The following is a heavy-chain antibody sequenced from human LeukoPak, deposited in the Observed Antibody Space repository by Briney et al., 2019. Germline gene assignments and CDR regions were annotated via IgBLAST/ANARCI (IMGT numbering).Heavy chain of an antibody. CDR3: ALRSYYDSSAYYYLDY. Sequence: PGGSLRLSCAASGFSFSNYGMNWVRQAPGKGLEWVSGIIGSGGTTYYADSVKGRFTISRDNSKNTLYLQMNSLRAEDTAVYYCALRSYYDSSAYYYLDYWGQGTLVTVSS. J-gene: IGHJ4*02. D-gene: IGHD3-22*01. V-gene: IGHV3-23*01. CDR1: GFSFSNYG. CDR2: IIGSGGTT.